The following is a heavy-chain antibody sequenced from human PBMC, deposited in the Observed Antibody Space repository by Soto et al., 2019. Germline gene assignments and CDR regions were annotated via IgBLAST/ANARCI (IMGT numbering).Heavy chain of an antibody. Sequence: VKLVESGGGLVKPGGSLRLSCAVSGFTFSSYTMSWVRQAPGKGLEWVSFINSRSTYIEYADSVRGRFTISRDNSKNSLYLQMNSLRAEDTAVYYCAREEVTTVTKFDYWGQGTLVTVSS. CDR3: AREEVTTVTKFDY. CDR1: GFTFSSYT. CDR2: INSRSTYI. D-gene: IGHD4-17*01. J-gene: IGHJ4*02. V-gene: IGHV3-21*01.